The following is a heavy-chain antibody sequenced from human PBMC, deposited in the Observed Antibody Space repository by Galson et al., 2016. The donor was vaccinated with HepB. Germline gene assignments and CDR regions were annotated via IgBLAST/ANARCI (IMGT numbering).Heavy chain of an antibody. CDR2: IDPSDPSDSYT. CDR3: ARHVGRLLPNYHMDV. CDR1: GYSFTSNW. Sequence: QSGAEVKKPGESLRISCKGFGYSFTSNWISWVRQVPGKGLEWMGRIDPSDPSDSYTNYSPSFRGHITISTGRSISTAYLQWSSLKASDTAIYYCARHVGRLLPNYHMDVWGKGTTVTVS. V-gene: IGHV5-10-1*01. J-gene: IGHJ6*03. D-gene: IGHD5-24*01.